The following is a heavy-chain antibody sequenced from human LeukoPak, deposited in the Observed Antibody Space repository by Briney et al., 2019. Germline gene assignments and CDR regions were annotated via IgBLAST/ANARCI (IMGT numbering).Heavy chain of an antibody. D-gene: IGHD2-15*01. J-gene: IGHJ6*02. CDR2: INHNGNVN. Sequence: PGGSLRLSCAASGFTFSSYWMNWARQAPGKGLEWVASINHNGNVNYYVDSVKGRFTISRDNAKNSLYLQMNSLRAEDTAVYFCARDPVGYYYSMDVWGQGTTVTVFS. CDR1: GFTFSSYW. V-gene: IGHV3-7*03. CDR3: ARDPVGYYYSMDV.